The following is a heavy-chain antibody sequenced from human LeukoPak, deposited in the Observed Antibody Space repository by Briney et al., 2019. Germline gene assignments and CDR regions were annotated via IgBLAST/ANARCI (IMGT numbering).Heavy chain of an antibody. CDR3: TRGAGWLIDY. V-gene: IGHV4-61*03. D-gene: IGHD3-16*01. J-gene: IGHJ4*02. CDR1: GGSISGGGYS. Sequence: PSETLSLTCAVSGGSISGGGYSWSWIRQPPGKGLEWIGYFYNSGRSTYNPSLKSRVTISADASKNHFSLKLNSVTTADTAVYYCTRGAGWLIDYWGQGILVTVSS. CDR2: FYNSGRS.